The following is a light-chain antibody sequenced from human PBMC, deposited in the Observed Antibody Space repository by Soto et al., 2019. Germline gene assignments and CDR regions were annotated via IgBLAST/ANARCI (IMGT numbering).Light chain of an antibody. CDR1: ISDVGGYDY. Sequence: QSALTQPASVSGSPGQSITISCTGTISDVGGYDYVSWYQQHPGKAPKLMIYAVSNRPSGVSNRFSGSKSGNTASLTISGLQADDEADYYCSSYTTSSTYVFGTGTKLTVL. CDR3: SSYTTSSTYV. J-gene: IGLJ1*01. CDR2: AVS. V-gene: IGLV2-14*01.